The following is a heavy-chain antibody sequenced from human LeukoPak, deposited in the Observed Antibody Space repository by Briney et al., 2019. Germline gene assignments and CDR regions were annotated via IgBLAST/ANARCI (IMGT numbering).Heavy chain of an antibody. CDR1: AITFSTYA. Sequence: GGSLRLSCAASAITFSTYAMSWVRQAPGKGLEWVGRIKSKTDGGTTDYAAPVKGRFTISRDDSKNTLYLQMNSLKTEDTAVYYCTTAPHLTISLMDVWGKGTTVTVSS. CDR2: IKSKTDGGTT. CDR3: TTAPHLTISLMDV. J-gene: IGHJ6*03. D-gene: IGHD3-3*01. V-gene: IGHV3-15*01.